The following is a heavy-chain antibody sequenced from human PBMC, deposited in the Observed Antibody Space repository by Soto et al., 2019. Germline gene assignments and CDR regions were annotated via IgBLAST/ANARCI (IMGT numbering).Heavy chain of an antibody. CDR3: AGTTSHQWLYMAV. CDR1: GDSVSSNSAA. J-gene: IGHJ6*03. D-gene: IGHD6-19*01. CDR2: TYYRSRWYN. Sequence: SQTLSLTCAISGDSVSSNSAAWNWIRLSPSRGLEWLARTYYRSRWYNDYAVSVRSRITVNADTSKNQFSLQLTSVTPEDTAIFYCAGTTSHQWLYMAVWGRGTTVPVSS. V-gene: IGHV6-1*01.